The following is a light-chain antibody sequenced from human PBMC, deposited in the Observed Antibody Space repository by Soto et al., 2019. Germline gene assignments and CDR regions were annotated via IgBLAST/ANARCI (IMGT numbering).Light chain of an antibody. CDR1: QSVLYSSNNKHS. J-gene: IGKJ5*01. V-gene: IGKV4-1*01. CDR3: QHYLPGPIT. Sequence: DIVMTQSPDSLAVSLGERATINCKSSQSVLYSSNNKHSLAWFQQKPGQPLKLLIYGASTRESGVPVRFSVSGSGTDSTLSISSCESVDVAVPYFQHYLPGPITFGQGTRLEIK. CDR2: GAS.